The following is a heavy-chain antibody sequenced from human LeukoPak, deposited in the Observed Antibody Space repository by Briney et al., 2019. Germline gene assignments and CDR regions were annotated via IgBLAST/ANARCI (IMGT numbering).Heavy chain of an antibody. CDR2: IKQDGSEK. J-gene: IGHJ5*02. D-gene: IGHD2-2*01. CDR3: AKGLERSVGHTLSSTTCYGS. Sequence: GGSLRLSCAASGFTFSSYWMSWVRQAPWKGLEWVANIKQDGSEKYYVDSVRGRFIISRDNAKNSLYLQMNSLRAEDTAVYYCAKGLERSVGHTLSSTTCYGSWGQGTLVTVSS. CDR1: GFTFSSYW. V-gene: IGHV3-7*03.